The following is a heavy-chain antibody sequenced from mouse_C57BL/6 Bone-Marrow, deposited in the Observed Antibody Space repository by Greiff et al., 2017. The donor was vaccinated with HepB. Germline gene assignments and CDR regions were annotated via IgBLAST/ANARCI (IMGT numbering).Heavy chain of an antibody. CDR1: GYAFSSYW. CDR2: IYPGDGDT. V-gene: IGHV1-80*01. CDR3: ARLPVVATNFDY. D-gene: IGHD1-1*01. J-gene: IGHJ2*01. Sequence: VQLKESGAELVKPGASVKISCKASGYAFSSYWINWVKQRPGKGLEWIGQIYPGDGDTNYNGKFKGKATLTADKSSSTAYMQLSSLTSEDSAVYFCARLPVVATNFDYWGQGTTLTVSS.